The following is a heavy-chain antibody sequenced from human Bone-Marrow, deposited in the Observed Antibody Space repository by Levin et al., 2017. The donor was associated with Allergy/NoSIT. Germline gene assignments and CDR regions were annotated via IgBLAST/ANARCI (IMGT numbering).Heavy chain of an antibody. J-gene: IGHJ5*02. CDR2: INSDGSST. V-gene: IGHV3-74*01. CDR3: ARDRPLYCSGGSCYSWFDP. CDR1: GFTFSSYW. Sequence: GGSLRLSCAASGFTFSSYWMHWVRQAPGKGLVWVSRINSDGSSTSYADSVKGRFTISRDNAKNTLYLQMNSLRAEDTAVYYCARDRPLYCSGGSCYSWFDPWGQGTLVTVSS. D-gene: IGHD2-15*01.